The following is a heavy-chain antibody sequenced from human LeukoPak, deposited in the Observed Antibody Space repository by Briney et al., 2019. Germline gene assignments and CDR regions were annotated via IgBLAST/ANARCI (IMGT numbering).Heavy chain of an antibody. CDR1: GGTFSSYA. CDR2: IIPIFGTA. Sequence: SVKVSCKASGGTFSSYAISWVRQAPGQGLEWMGGIIPIFGTANYAQKFQGRVTITADESTSTAYMELSSLRSEDTAVYYCRLLWFGESNCYYMDVWGKGTTVTVSS. V-gene: IGHV1-69*13. CDR3: RLLWFGESNCYYMDV. J-gene: IGHJ6*03. D-gene: IGHD3-10*01.